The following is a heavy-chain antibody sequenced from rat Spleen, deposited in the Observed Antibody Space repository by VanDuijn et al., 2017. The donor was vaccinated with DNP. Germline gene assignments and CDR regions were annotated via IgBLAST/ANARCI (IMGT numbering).Heavy chain of an antibody. CDR2: IGSDGYAP. Sequence: EVHLVESGGDLVQPGRSLKLSCAASGFSFSDYYMAWVRQAPTKGLEWVAYIGSDGYAPYYGDSVKGRFTISRDNAKSTLYLQMNSLRSEDMATYYCIRWNSGHFDYWGQGVMVTVSS. CDR3: IRWNSGHFDY. CDR1: GFSFSDYY. V-gene: IGHV5-22*01. D-gene: IGHD4-3*01. J-gene: IGHJ2*01.